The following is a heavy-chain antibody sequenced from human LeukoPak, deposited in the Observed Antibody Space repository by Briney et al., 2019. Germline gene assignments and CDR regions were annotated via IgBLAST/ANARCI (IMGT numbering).Heavy chain of an antibody. CDR3: ARSFDC. Sequence: PGGSLRLSCAASGFTFDDYAMHWVRQAPGKGLEWVSLISGDGGSTYYADPVKGRFTISRDNAKNSVHLQMNSLRDEDTAVYYCARSFDCWGQGTLVTVSS. CDR2: ISGDGGST. J-gene: IGHJ4*02. CDR1: GFTFDDYA. V-gene: IGHV3-43*02.